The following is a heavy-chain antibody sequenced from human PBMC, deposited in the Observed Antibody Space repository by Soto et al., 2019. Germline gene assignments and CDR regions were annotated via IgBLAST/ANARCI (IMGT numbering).Heavy chain of an antibody. CDR3: ARAHYDFWSGYPFDY. CDR2: ISYDGSNK. V-gene: IGHV3-30-3*01. D-gene: IGHD3-3*01. J-gene: IGHJ4*02. CDR1: GFTFSSYA. Sequence: QVPLVESGGGVVQPGRSLRLSCAASGFTFSSYAMHWVRQAPGKGLEWVAVISYDGSNKYYADSVKGRFTISRDNSKNTLYLQMNSLRAEDTAVYYCARAHYDFWSGYPFDYWGQGTLVTVSS.